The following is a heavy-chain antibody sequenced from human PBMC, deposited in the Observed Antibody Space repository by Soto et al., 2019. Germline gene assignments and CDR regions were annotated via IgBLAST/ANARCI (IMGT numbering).Heavy chain of an antibody. J-gene: IGHJ4*02. Sequence: SETLSLTCTVSGGSISSYYWSWIRQPPGKGLEWIGYIYYSGSTNYNPSLKSRVTISVDTSKNQFSLKLSSVTAADTAVYYCARHVELTYFDYGGQGTLVTVSS. V-gene: IGHV4-59*08. CDR2: IYYSGST. D-gene: IGHD1-26*01. CDR3: ARHVELTYFDY. CDR1: GGSISSYY.